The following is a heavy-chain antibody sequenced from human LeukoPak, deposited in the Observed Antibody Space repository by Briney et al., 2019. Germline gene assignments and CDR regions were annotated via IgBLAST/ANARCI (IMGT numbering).Heavy chain of an antibody. J-gene: IGHJ4*02. CDR3: ARLWEYYYDSSGDPYFDY. CDR1: GYTFTGYC. V-gene: IGHV1-2*02. Sequence: ASVKVSCKASGYTFTGYCMHWVRQAPGQGLEWMGWINPNSGGTNYAQKFQGRVTMTRDTSISTAYMELSRLRSDDTAVYYCARLWEYYYDSSGDPYFDYWGQGTLVTVSS. CDR2: INPNSGGT. D-gene: IGHD3-22*01.